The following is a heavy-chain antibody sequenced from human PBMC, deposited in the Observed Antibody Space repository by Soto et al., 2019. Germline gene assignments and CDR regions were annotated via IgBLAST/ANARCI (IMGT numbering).Heavy chain of an antibody. CDR2: IIPIFGTA. D-gene: IGHD3-22*01. CDR1: GGTFSSYA. V-gene: IGHV1-69*13. Sequence: SVKVSCKASGGTFSSYAISWVRQAPGQGLEWMGGIIPIFGTANYAQKFQGRVTITADESTSTAYMELSSLRSEDTAVYYCARVSDYYDSSGYYPLDYWGQGTLVTVSS. CDR3: ARVSDYYDSSGYYPLDY. J-gene: IGHJ4*02.